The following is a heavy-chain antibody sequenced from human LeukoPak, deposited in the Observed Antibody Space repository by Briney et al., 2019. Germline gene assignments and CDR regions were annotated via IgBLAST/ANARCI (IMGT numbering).Heavy chain of an antibody. Sequence: SSVKVSCKASGGTFSSYAISWVRQAPGQGLEWMGWINPNSGGTNYAQKFQGRVTMTRDTSISTAYMELSRLRSDDTAVYYCARDQPDYYYDSSGYYSDWFDPWGQGTLVTVSS. CDR1: GGTFSSYA. V-gene: IGHV1-2*02. D-gene: IGHD3-22*01. CDR3: ARDQPDYYYDSSGYYSDWFDP. J-gene: IGHJ5*02. CDR2: INPNSGGT.